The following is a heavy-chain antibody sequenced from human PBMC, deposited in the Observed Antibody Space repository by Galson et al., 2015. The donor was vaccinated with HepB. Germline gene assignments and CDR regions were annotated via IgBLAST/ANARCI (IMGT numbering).Heavy chain of an antibody. D-gene: IGHD2-2*01. CDR1: GYTFTSYD. J-gene: IGHJ4*02. V-gene: IGHV1-8*01. CDR3: ARTLIGYCSSTSCWGEFDY. CDR2: MNPNSGNT. Sequence: SVKVSCKASGYTFTSYDINWVRQATGQGLEWMGWMNPNSGNTGYAQKFQGRVTITADESTSTAYMELSSLRSEDTAVCYCARTLIGYCSSTSCWGEFDYWGQGTLVTVSS.